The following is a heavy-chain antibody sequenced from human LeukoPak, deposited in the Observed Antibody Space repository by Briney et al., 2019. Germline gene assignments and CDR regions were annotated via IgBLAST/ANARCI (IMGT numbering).Heavy chain of an antibody. CDR3: ARVLVRGVLDI. CDR1: GGSFSGYY. V-gene: IGHV4-34*01. CDR2: INHSGST. Sequence: PSETLSLTCAVYGGSFSGYYWSWIRQPPGKGLEWIGEINHSGSTNYNPSLKSRVTISVDTSKNQFSLKLSSVTAADTAVYYCARVLVRGVLDIWGQGTMVTVSS. D-gene: IGHD3-10*01. J-gene: IGHJ3*02.